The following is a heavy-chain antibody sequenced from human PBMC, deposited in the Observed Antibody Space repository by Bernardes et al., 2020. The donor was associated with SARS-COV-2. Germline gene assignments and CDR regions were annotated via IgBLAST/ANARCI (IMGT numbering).Heavy chain of an antibody. CDR1: GYTFTSYA. CDR3: ARDPYDSSGYYYVGWFDP. V-gene: IGHV1-3*01. J-gene: IGHJ5*02. D-gene: IGHD3-22*01. CDR2: INAGNGNT. Sequence: ASVKVSCKASGYTFTSYAMHWVRQAPGQRLEWMGWINAGNGNTKYSQKFQGRVTITRDTSASTAYMELSSLRSEDTAVYYCARDPYDSSGYYYVGWFDPWGQGTLVTVSS.